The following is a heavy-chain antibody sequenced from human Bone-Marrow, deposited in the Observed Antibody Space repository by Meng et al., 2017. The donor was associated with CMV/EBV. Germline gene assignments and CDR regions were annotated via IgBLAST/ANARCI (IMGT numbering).Heavy chain of an antibody. V-gene: IGHV3-30*02. CDR3: AKDNASYDSSGLGYDY. CDR2: LPYDGSNK. Sequence: GGSLRLSCAASGFTFSRYDFHWVRQAPGKGLEWVAFLPYDGSNKYYADSVKGRFTISRDNSKNTLYLQMISLRAEDTAVYYCAKDNASYDSSGLGYDYWGQGTLVTFSS. J-gene: IGHJ4*02. CDR1: GFTFSRYD. D-gene: IGHD3-22*01.